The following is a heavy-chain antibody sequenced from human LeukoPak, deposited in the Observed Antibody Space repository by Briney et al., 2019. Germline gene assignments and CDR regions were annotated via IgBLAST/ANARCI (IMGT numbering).Heavy chain of an antibody. V-gene: IGHV1-18*01. CDR2: ISAYNGNT. Sequence: ASVKVSCKASGYTFTSYGISWVRQAPGQGLEWMGWISAYNGNTNYAQKLQGRVTMTTDTSTSTAYMELRSLRSDGTAVYYCARTADYSNYDDYFDYWGQGTLVTVSS. CDR3: ARTADYSNYDDYFDY. CDR1: GYTFTSYG. J-gene: IGHJ4*02. D-gene: IGHD4-11*01.